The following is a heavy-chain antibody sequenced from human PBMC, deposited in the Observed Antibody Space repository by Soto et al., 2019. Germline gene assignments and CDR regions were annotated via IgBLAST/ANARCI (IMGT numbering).Heavy chain of an antibody. J-gene: IGHJ3*02. CDR2: ISAYNGNT. D-gene: IGHD5-12*01. V-gene: IGHV1-18*01. CDR1: GYTFTSYG. CDR3: GRGGGGWLQFFYAFDI. Sequence: QVQLVQSGAEVKKPGASVKVSCKASGYTFTSYGISWVRQAPGQGLEWMGWISAYNGNTNYAQKLQGRVTMTTDTSTSTGYMGRRGLRYDDAAVYYCGRGGGGWLQFFYAFDIWGQGTMVTVSS.